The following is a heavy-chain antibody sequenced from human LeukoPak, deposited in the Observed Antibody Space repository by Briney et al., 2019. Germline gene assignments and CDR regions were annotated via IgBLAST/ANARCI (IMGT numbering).Heavy chain of an antibody. CDR3: AESPLEYFDY. Sequence: PSETLSLTCTVSGGSISSSSYDWGWIRQPPGKGLEWIGSIYYSGSTYYNPSLKSRVTISVDTSKNQFSLKLSSVTAADTAVYYCAESPLEYFDYWGQGTLVTVSS. CDR2: IYYSGST. CDR1: GGSISSSSYD. J-gene: IGHJ4*02. V-gene: IGHV4-39*01. D-gene: IGHD1-1*01.